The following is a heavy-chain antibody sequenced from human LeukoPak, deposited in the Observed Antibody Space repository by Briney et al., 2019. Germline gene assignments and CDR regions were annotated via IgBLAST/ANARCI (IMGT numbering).Heavy chain of an antibody. D-gene: IGHD2-2*01. CDR3: ARRVWGYCSSTSCHVGAFDI. CDR1: GGSISSGDYY. J-gene: IGHJ3*02. Sequence: SETLSLTCTVSGGSISSGDYYWSWIRQPPGKGLEWIGYIYYSGSTYYNPSLKSRVTISVDTSKNQFSLKLSSVTAADTAVYYCARRVWGYCSSTSCHVGAFDIWGQGTMVTVPS. CDR2: IYYSGST. V-gene: IGHV4-30-4*08.